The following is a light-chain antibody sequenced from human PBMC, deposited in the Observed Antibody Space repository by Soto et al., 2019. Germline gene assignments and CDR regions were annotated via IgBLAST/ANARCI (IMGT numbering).Light chain of an antibody. V-gene: IGKV1-39*01. J-gene: IGKJ4*01. CDR3: QQSYYTPLT. Sequence: DIQMTQSPSILSASAGDRVTITCRASQSVNTGLAWYQQTPGRAPKFLISAASSLQSGVPSRFSGSGSGTDFTLTISSLQPEDFATYYCQQSYYTPLTFGGGTKVDI. CDR2: AAS. CDR1: QSVNTG.